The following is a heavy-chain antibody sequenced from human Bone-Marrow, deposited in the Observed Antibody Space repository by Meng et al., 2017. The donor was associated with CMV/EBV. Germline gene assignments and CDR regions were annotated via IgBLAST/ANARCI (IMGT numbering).Heavy chain of an antibody. CDR3: AREVPAANLEFNWFDP. CDR2: IIPIFGTA. V-gene: IGHV1-69*05. J-gene: IGHJ5*02. Sequence: GGPFSSNAISWVRQAPGQGLEWMGGIIPIFGTANYAQKFQGRVTITTDESTSTAYMELSSLRSEDTAVYYCAREVPAANLEFNWFDPWGQGTLVTVSS. CDR1: GGPFSSNA. D-gene: IGHD2-2*01.